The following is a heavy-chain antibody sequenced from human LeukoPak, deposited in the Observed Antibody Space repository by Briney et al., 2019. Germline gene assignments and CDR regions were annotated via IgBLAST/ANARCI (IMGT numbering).Heavy chain of an antibody. V-gene: IGHV3-21*01. D-gene: IGHD3-9*01. CDR3: ARGSYDILTGYYQYYFDY. CDR1: GFTFSSYS. Sequence: PGGSLRLSCAASGFTFSSYSMNWVRQAPGKGVEWVSSISSSSSYIYYADSVKGQFTISRDNAKNSLYLQMNSLRAEDTAVYYCARGSYDILTGYYQYYFDYWGQGTLVTVSS. CDR2: ISSSSSYI. J-gene: IGHJ4*02.